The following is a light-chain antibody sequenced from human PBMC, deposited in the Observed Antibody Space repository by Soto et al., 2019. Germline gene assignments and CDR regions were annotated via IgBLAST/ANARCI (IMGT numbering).Light chain of an antibody. J-gene: IGLJ2*01. CDR3: SSYAGTSTFVL. CDR2: DVS. Sequence: QSALTQSRSVSGSPAQSVTISCTGTSGDVGYYNYVSWYQQHPGKAPKLMIYDVSKRPSGVPDRFSGSKSGNTASLTIAGLRAEDEAQYFCSSYAGTSTFVLFGGGTKLTVL. V-gene: IGLV2-11*01. CDR1: SGDVGYYNY.